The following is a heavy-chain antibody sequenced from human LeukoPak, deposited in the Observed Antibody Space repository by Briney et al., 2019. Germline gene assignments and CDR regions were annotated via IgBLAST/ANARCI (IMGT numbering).Heavy chain of an antibody. V-gene: IGHV3-23*01. J-gene: IGHJ4*02. CDR3: ARDRAHYYDSSGYSAINHY. CDR2: ISGSGGTT. Sequence: PGGSLRLSCAASGFTFSTYGMSWVRQAPGKGLEWVSSISGSGGTTYDADSVKGRFTISRDNSKNTLYLQMNSLRAEDTAVYYCARDRAHYYDSSGYSAINHYWGQGTLVTVSS. D-gene: IGHD3-22*01. CDR1: GFTFSTYG.